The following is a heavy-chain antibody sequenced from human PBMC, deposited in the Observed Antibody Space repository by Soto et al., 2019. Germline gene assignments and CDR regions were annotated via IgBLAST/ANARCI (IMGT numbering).Heavy chain of an antibody. D-gene: IGHD3-9*01. CDR2: ISGSGGST. CDR3: AKLVLRYFDWSPFDY. CDR1: GFTCSSYA. J-gene: IGHJ4*02. V-gene: IGHV3-23*01. Sequence: GGSLRLSCAASGFTCSSYAMSWVRQAPGKGLEWVSAISGSGGSTYYADSVKGRFTISRDNSKNTLYLQMNSLRAEDTAVYYCAKLVLRYFDWSPFDYWGQGTLVTVSS.